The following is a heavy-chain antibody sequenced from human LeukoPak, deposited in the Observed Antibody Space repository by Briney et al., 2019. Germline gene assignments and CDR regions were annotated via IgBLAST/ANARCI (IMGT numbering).Heavy chain of an antibody. V-gene: IGHV4-4*09. CDR3: AGRASSPSHRAVP. D-gene: IGHD3-10*01. CDR1: GGSISSYY. Sequence: SETLSLTCTVSGGSISSYYWSWIRQPPGKGLEWIGYIYTSGSTNYNSSLKSRVTISVDTSKNQFSLKLSSVTSADTGVYYCAGRASSPSHRAVPWGQGHLVTVSS. J-gene: IGHJ5*02. CDR2: IYTSGST.